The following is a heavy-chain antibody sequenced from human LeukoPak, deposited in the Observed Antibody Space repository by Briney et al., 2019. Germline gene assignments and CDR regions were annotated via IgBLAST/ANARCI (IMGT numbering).Heavy chain of an antibody. CDR2: ISSSSSTI. V-gene: IGHV3-48*02. D-gene: IGHD3-22*01. CDR3: ARDPGPADYYDSSGYST. J-gene: IGHJ4*02. Sequence: GSLRLSCAASGFTFSSYSMNWVRQAPGKGLEWVSYISSSSSTIYYADSVKGRFTISRDNAKNSLYLQMNSLRDEDTAVYYCARDPGPADYYDSSGYSTWGQGTLVTVSS. CDR1: GFTFSSYS.